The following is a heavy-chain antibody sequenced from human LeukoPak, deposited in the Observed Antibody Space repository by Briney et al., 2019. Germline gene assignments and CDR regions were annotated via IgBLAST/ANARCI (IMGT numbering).Heavy chain of an antibody. D-gene: IGHD6-13*01. CDR1: GGSFSGYY. J-gene: IGHJ4*02. CDR2: INYSGST. Sequence: SETLSLTCAVYGGSFSGYYWSWIRQPPGKGLEWIGYINYSGSTNYNPSLKSRVTISVDTSKNQFSLMLSSVTAADTAVYYCARLQSSSWPDYWGQGTLVTVSS. V-gene: IGHV4-59*08. CDR3: ARLQSSSWPDY.